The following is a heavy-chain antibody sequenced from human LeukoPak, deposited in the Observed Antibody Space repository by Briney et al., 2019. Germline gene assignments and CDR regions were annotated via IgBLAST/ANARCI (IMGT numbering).Heavy chain of an antibody. J-gene: IGHJ5*02. Sequence: SVKVSCKASGGAFSSYAISWVRQAPGQGLGWMGRIIPILGIANYAQKFQGRVTITADKSTSTAYMELSSLRSEDTAVYYCARGAPVGYCSSTSCSAQHNWFDPWGQGTLVTVSS. D-gene: IGHD2-2*01. CDR3: ARGAPVGYCSSTSCSAQHNWFDP. CDR1: GGAFSSYA. CDR2: IIPILGIA. V-gene: IGHV1-69*04.